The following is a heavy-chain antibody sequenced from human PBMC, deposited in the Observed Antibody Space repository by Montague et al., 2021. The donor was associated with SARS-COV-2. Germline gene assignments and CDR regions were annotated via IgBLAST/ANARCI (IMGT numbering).Heavy chain of an antibody. CDR2: INHSGST. CDR3: ASPGGYCSGGSCYYVY. Sequence: SETLSLTCAVYGGSFSGYYWSWIRQPPGKGLEWIGEINHSGSTNYNPSLKSRVTISVDTSKNQFSLKLSSVTAADGAVYYCASPGGYCSGGSCYYVYWGQGTLVTVSS. D-gene: IGHD2-15*01. V-gene: IGHV4-34*01. J-gene: IGHJ4*02. CDR1: GGSFSGYY.